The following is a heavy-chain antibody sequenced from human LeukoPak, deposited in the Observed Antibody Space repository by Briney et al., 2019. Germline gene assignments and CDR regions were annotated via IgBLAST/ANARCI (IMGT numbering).Heavy chain of an antibody. Sequence: GGSLRLSCAASGFTFSSYAMHWVRQAPGKGLEWVSYISSSSNTVYYADSVKGRFTISRDNSKNTLYLQMNSLRAVDTALYYCARNFGPYSNILYSLDYWGQGTLVTVSS. CDR1: GFTFSSYA. CDR3: ARNFGPYSNILYSLDY. V-gene: IGHV3-48*01. CDR2: ISSSSNTV. J-gene: IGHJ4*02. D-gene: IGHD6-13*01.